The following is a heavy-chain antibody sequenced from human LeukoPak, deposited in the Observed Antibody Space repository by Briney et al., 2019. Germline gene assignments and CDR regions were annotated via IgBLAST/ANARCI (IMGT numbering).Heavy chain of an antibody. D-gene: IGHD2-15*01. CDR2: ISSSSSYI. CDR1: GFTFSSYS. J-gene: IGHJ2*01. V-gene: IGHV3-21*01. Sequence: GGSLRLSCAASGFTFSSYSMNWVRQAPGKGLEWVSSISSSSSYIYYADSVKGRFTISRDNAKNSLYLQMNSLRAEDTAVYYCARSGGGTPSYWYFDLWGRGTLVTVSS. CDR3: ARSGGGTPSYWYFDL.